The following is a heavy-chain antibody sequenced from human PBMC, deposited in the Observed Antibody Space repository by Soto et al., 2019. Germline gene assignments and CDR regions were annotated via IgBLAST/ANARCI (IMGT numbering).Heavy chain of an antibody. D-gene: IGHD1-7*01. CDR3: ARDYRITGTLDAFDI. Sequence: GGSLRLSCAASGFTFSSYEMNWVRQAPGKGLEWVSYISSSGSTIYHADSVKGRFTISRDNAKNSLYLQMNSLRAEDTAVYYCARDYRITGTLDAFDIWGQGTMVTVSS. CDR1: GFTFSSYE. V-gene: IGHV3-48*03. CDR2: ISSSGSTI. J-gene: IGHJ3*02.